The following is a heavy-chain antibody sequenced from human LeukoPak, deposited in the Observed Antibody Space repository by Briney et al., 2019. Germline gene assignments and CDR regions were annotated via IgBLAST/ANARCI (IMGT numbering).Heavy chain of an antibody. CDR1: GYTFDNFY. J-gene: IGHJ4*02. V-gene: IGHV1-2*02. CDR3: ARDEGSTYNQLDY. D-gene: IGHD1-14*01. Sequence: ASVKVSCKASGYTFDNFYIHWVRQVPGQGPEWMGWINGNDGSTNYAQKFQGRVTMTRVTAISTVYMDLSGLRPDDTAIYYCARDEGSTYNQLDYWGQGTLVTVSS. CDR2: INGNDGST.